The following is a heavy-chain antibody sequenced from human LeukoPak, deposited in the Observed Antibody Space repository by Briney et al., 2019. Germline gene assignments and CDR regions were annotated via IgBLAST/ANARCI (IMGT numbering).Heavy chain of an antibody. V-gene: IGHV4-34*01. Sequence: SETLSLTCAVYGGSFSGYYWSWIRQPPGKGLEWIGEINHSGSTNYNPSLKSRVTISVDTSKNQFSLKLSSVTAADTAVYYCARGTYYGSGSYYKYYYYGMDVWGQGTTVTVS. CDR3: ARGTYYGSGSYYKYYYYGMDV. J-gene: IGHJ6*02. CDR2: INHSGST. D-gene: IGHD3-10*01. CDR1: GGSFSGYY.